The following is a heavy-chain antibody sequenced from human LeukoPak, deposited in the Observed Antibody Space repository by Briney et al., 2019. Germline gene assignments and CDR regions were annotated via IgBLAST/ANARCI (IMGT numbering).Heavy chain of an antibody. V-gene: IGHV1-18*01. CDR3: AREPNYDFWSGYYSPDAFDI. CDR1: GYTFTSYG. D-gene: IGHD3-3*01. Sequence: AASVKVSCKASGYTFTSYGISWVRQAPGQGLEWMGWISAYNGNTNYAQKLQGRVTMTTDTSTSTAYMELRSLRSDDTAVYYCAREPNYDFWSGYYSPDAFDIWGQGTMVTVSS. J-gene: IGHJ3*02. CDR2: ISAYNGNT.